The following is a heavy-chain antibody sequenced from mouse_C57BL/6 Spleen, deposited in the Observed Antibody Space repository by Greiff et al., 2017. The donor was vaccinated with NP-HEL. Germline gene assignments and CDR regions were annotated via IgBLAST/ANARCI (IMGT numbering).Heavy chain of an antibody. CDR3: TRGYYGSSYPWYFDV. Sequence: EVHLVESGEGLVKPGGSLKLSCAASGFTFSSYAMSWVRQTPEKRLEWVAYISSGGDYIYYADTVKGRFTISRDNARNTLYLQMSSLKSEDTAMYYCTRGYYGSSYPWYFDVWGTGTTVTVSS. J-gene: IGHJ1*03. CDR1: GFTFSSYA. V-gene: IGHV5-9-1*02. D-gene: IGHD1-1*01. CDR2: ISSGGDYI.